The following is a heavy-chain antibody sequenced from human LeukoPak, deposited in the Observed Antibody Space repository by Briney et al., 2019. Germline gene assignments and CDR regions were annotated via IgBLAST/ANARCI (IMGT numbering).Heavy chain of an antibody. CDR3: ARGGQLGIAVDY. V-gene: IGHV4-31*03. Sequence: PSETLSLTCTLSLASPSSSSYYSSWIRQHPGKGLEWIGYVYYSGSTYYNPSLKGRVTISVDTPKNQFSLKLSSVTAADTAVYYCARGGQLGIAVDYWGQGTLVTVSS. J-gene: IGHJ4*02. D-gene: IGHD7-27*01. CDR2: VYYSGST. CDR1: LASPSSSSYY.